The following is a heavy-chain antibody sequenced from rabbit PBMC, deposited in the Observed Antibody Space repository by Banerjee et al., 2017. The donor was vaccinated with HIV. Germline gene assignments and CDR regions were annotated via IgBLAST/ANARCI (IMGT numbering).Heavy chain of an antibody. J-gene: IGHJ4*01. CDR2: IYSSNGDK. CDR3: ARDLAGVTGWNFGL. V-gene: IGHV1S43*01. Sequence: QSLEESGGDLVKPGASLTLTCTASGFSFSSSYCMCWVRQAPGKGLELIACIYSSNGDKWYASWVNGRFTISRSTSLNTVDLKMTSLTVADTATYFCARDLAGVTGWNFGLWGPGTLVTVS. D-gene: IGHD4-1*01. CDR1: GFSFSSSYC.